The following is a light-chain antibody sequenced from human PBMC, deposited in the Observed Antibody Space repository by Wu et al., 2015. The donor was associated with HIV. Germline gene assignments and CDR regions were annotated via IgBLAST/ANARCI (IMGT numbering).Light chain of an antibody. CDR1: QSVSSGS. Sequence: EIVLTQSPGTLSLSPGEGATLSCRASQSVSSGSLAWYQHKPGQAPRLLMYAASSRATAIPDRFSGSGSGTDFTLTISRLEPEDFAVYYCQQYGSSLITFGQGTRLEIK. CDR3: QQYGSSLIT. J-gene: IGKJ5*01. V-gene: IGKV3-20*01. CDR2: AAS.